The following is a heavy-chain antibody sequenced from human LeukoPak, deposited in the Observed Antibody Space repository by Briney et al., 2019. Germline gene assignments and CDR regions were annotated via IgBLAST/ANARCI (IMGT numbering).Heavy chain of an antibody. D-gene: IGHD5-12*01. CDR3: ARRPQYSGYGPLDY. CDR1: GGSFSGYY. J-gene: IGHJ4*02. CDR2: MNHSGST. Sequence: PSETLSLTCAVYGGSFSGYYWSWIRQPPGKGLEWIGEMNHSGSTNYNASLKSRVTISVDTSKNHFSLKLSSVTAADTAVYYCARRPQYSGYGPLDYWGQGTLVTVSS. V-gene: IGHV4-34*01.